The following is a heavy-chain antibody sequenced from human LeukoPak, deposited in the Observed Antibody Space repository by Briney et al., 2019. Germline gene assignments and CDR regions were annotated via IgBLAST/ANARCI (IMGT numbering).Heavy chain of an antibody. D-gene: IGHD5-18*01. CDR3: AKDWSAKLDTAMAYLDY. V-gene: IGHV3-23*01. CDR1: GFTFSSYA. Sequence: PGGSLRLSCAASGFTFSSYAMSWVRQAPGKGLEWVSAISGSGGSTYYADSVKGRFTISRDNSKNTLYLQMNSLRAEDTAVYYCAKDWSAKLDTAMAYLDYWGQGTLVTVSS. J-gene: IGHJ4*02. CDR2: ISGSGGST.